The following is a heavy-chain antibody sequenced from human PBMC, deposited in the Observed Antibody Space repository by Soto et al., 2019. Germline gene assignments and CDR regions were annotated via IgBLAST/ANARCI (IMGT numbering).Heavy chain of an antibody. CDR2: TYYKSKWYY. J-gene: IGHJ6*03. CDR3: ARGSWDDVSGHYYMDV. Sequence: SPTPSPTRGIPRGSVPSHNAGWNLVRQTPSRALEWLGRTYYKSKWYYTYAASVKSRITVSPDTSKNQFSLQLTSVTPEDTAVYYCARGSWDDVSGHYYMDVWDKGTTVTVSS. CDR1: RGSVPSHNAG. V-gene: IGHV6-1*01. D-gene: IGHD1-1*01.